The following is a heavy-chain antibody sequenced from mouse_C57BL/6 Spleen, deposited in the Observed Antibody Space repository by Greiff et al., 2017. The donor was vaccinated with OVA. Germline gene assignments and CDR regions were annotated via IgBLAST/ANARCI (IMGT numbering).Heavy chain of an antibody. CDR3: TTGQGAY. V-gene: IGHV14-4*01. CDR1: GFNIKDDY. D-gene: IGHD3-3*01. CDR2: IDPENGDT. J-gene: IGHJ3*01. Sequence: EVQGVESGAELVRPGASVKLSCTASGFNIKDDYMHWVKQRPEQGLEWIGWIDPENGDTEYASKFQGKATITADTSSNTAYLQLSSLTSEDTAVYYCTTGQGAYWGQGTLVTVSA.